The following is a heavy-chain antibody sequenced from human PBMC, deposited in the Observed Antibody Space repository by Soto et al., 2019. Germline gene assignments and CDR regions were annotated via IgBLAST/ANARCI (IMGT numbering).Heavy chain of an antibody. Sequence: TSETLSLTCTVSGGSVSSGSYYRSWIRQPPGKGLEWIGYIYYSGSTNYNPSLKSRVTISVDTSKNQFSLKLSSVTAADTAVYYCARERQGYCSGGSCPLMRSKLEGDWFDPWGQGTLVNVSS. CDR1: GGSVSSGSYY. J-gene: IGHJ5*02. V-gene: IGHV4-61*01. D-gene: IGHD2-15*01. CDR3: ARERQGYCSGGSCPLMRSKLEGDWFDP. CDR2: IYYSGST.